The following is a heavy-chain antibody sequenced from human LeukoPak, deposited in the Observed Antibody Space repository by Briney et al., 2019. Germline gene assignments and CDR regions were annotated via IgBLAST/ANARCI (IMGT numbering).Heavy chain of an antibody. D-gene: IGHD3-16*01. Sequence: PGGSLRLSCAASGFTFSSYSMNWARQAPGKGLEWVASINHNGNVNYYVDSVKGQFTISRDNAKNSLYLQMSNLRAEGTAVYFCARGGGLDAWGQGATVTVSS. CDR2: INHNGNVN. V-gene: IGHV3-7*03. J-gene: IGHJ6*02. CDR3: ARGGGLDA. CDR1: GFTFSSYS.